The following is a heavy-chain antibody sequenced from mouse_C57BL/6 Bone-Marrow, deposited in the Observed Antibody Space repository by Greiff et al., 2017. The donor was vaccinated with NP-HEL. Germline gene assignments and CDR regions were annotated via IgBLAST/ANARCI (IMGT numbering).Heavy chain of an antibody. D-gene: IGHD1-1*01. CDR2: IDPYSGGT. J-gene: IGHJ2*01. Sequence: VQLQQPGAELVKPGASVKLSCKASGYTFPSYLMHWVKQRPGRGLEWIGRIDPYSGGTKYNEKFKSKATLTVDKPSSTAYMQLNSRTSEDSAVYYCARYYYGSSSFDNWGQGTTVTGSS. V-gene: IGHV1-72*01. CDR1: GYTFPSYL. CDR3: ARYYYGSSSFDN.